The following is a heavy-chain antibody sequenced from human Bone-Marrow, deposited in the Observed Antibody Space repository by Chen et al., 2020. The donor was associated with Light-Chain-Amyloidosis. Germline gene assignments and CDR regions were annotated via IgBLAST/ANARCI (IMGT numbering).Heavy chain of an antibody. V-gene: IGHV5-51*01. CDR3: ARRRDVYNFDY. J-gene: IGHJ4*02. Sequence: EVQLEQSGPEVQKPGESLKISCKGSGYTFPNYWIGWVRQMPGKGLGWMGVIYPDDSDARYSPAFEGQVTISADKSITTAYLQWRGLTASDTAMYYCARRRDVYNFDYWGQGTLVTVSS. CDR2: IYPDDSDA. D-gene: IGHD4-4*01. CDR1: GYTFPNYW.